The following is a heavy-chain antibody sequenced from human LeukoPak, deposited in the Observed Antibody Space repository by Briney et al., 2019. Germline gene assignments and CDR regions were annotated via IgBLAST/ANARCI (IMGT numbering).Heavy chain of an antibody. D-gene: IGHD2-15*01. CDR1: GVTFSSFA. J-gene: IGHJ4*02. CDR3: AAQPCSVGRCYLDY. V-gene: IGHV3-30*04. Sequence: PGGSLRLSWAASGVTFSSFAMHWVRQAPGKGLEWVAVISYHGRDTYYADSVKGRFTISRDNSKNTLYLQLNSLGAEDTAVYYCAAQPCSVGRCYLDYWGQGTLVTVSS. CDR2: ISYHGRDT.